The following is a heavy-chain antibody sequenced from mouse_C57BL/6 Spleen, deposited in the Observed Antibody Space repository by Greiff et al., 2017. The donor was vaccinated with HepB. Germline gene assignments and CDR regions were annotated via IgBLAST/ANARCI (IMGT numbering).Heavy chain of an antibody. V-gene: IGHV1-61*01. CDR2: IYPSDSET. CDR3: ASRALYYYGSPFDY. CDR1: GYTFTSYW. D-gene: IGHD1-1*01. J-gene: IGHJ2*01. Sequence: QVQLQQPGAELVRPGSSVKLSCKASGYTFTSYWMDWVKQRPGQGLEWIGNIYPSDSETHYNQKFKDKATLTVDKSSSTAYMQLSSLTSEDSAVYYCASRALYYYGSPFDYWGQGTTLTVSS.